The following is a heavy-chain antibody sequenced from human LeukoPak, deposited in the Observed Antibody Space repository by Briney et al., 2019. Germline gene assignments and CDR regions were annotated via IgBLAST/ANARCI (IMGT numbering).Heavy chain of an antibody. D-gene: IGHD4/OR15-4a*01. Sequence: GASVKVSCTASGFTFINYYMHWVRQAPGQGLGWLGIINLSGGSTHYPQKFQDRVTMTRDTSTSTVYMELSSLRSEDTAVYYCARDLDYGEKSEDYWGQGTLVTVSS. CDR1: GFTFINYY. CDR2: INLSGGST. CDR3: ARDLDYGEKSEDY. J-gene: IGHJ4*02. V-gene: IGHV1-46*01.